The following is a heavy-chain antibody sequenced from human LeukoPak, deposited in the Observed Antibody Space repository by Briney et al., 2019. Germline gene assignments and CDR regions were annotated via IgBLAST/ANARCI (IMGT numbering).Heavy chain of an antibody. CDR2: ISGSGGST. D-gene: IGHD3-22*01. CDR3: AKGTYYYDSSGYYPPNFFDY. V-gene: IGHV3-23*01. J-gene: IGHJ4*02. Sequence: PGGSLRLSCAASGFTFSSYAMSWVRQAPGKGLEWVSAISGSGGSTYYADSVKGRFTISRDNSKNTLYLQMNSLRAEDTAVYYCAKGTYYYDSSGYYPPNFFDYWGQGTLGTVSS. CDR1: GFTFSSYA.